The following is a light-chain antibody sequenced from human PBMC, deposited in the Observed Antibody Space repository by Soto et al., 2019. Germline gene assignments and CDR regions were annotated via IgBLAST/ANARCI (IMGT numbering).Light chain of an antibody. Sequence: EIVLTQSPATLSVSPGERATLSCRASQSLSNYLAWYQQKPGQAPRLLMYSASTRATGVPARFSASGSGTEFALTISSLQSEDSAIYFCQQYHIWPPTFGQGTTLEIK. CDR2: SAS. V-gene: IGKV3-15*01. CDR3: QQYHIWPPT. CDR1: QSLSNY. J-gene: IGKJ2*01.